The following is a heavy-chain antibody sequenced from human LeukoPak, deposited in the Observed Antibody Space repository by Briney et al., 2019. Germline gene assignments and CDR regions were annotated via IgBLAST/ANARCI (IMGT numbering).Heavy chain of an antibody. J-gene: IGHJ3*02. V-gene: IGHV4-59*08. CDR2: MHYSGIQ. Sequence: SETLSLTCIVTGGSIGDYYWSWIRQAPGRGLEWIAYMHYSGIQNYNPSLKSRATVSIATSINQFSLRVDSVTAADTAVYYCARHGDSAFYFHHQRAFDIWGQGTVVTVSS. CDR1: GGSIGDYY. CDR3: ARHGDSAFYFHHQRAFDI. D-gene: IGHD6-25*01.